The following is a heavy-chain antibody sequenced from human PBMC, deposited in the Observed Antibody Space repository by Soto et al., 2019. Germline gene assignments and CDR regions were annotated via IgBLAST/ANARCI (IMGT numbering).Heavy chain of an antibody. V-gene: IGHV4-61*01. CDR1: GGSVSSGSYY. J-gene: IGHJ4*02. D-gene: IGHD5-18*01. CDR3: ARDYYSYGFPHFDY. CDR2: IYYSGST. Sequence: SETLSLTCTVSGGSVSSGSYYWSWIRQPPGKGLEWIGYIYYSGSTNYNPSLKSRVTISVDTSKNQFSLKLSSVTAADTAVYYCARDYYSYGFPHFDYWGQGTLVTVSS.